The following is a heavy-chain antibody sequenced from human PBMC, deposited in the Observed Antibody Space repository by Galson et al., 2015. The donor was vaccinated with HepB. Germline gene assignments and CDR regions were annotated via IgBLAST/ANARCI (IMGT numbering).Heavy chain of an antibody. CDR3: VRESTAGGGDI. CDR2: IWYDGSNK. V-gene: IGHV3-33*01. CDR1: GFTFSSYG. Sequence: SLRLSCAASGFTFSSYGMHWVRQAPGKGLEWVAVIWYDGSNKYYADSVKGRFTISRDNSKNSLFLQMTSLRPEDTALYYCVRESTAGGGDIWGQGTMVIVSS. D-gene: IGHD2-8*02. J-gene: IGHJ3*02.